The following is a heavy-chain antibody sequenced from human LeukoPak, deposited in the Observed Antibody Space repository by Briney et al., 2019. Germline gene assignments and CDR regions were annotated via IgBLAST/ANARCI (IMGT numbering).Heavy chain of an antibody. V-gene: IGHV4-59*01. CDR1: GGSINNYY. CDR3: ARDPNGDRIFDY. D-gene: IGHD2-21*02. CDR2: IYYSGST. Sequence: SETLSLTCTVSGGSINNYYWSWIRQPPGKGLEWIGYIYYSGSTHYHPSLKSRVTISVDTSKNQFSLKLSSVTAADTAVYYCARDPNGDRIFDYWGQGTLVTVSS. J-gene: IGHJ4*02.